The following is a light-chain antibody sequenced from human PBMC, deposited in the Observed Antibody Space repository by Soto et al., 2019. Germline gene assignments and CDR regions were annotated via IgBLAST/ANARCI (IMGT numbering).Light chain of an antibody. CDR1: SSDVGSYKY. Sequence: QSALTQPASVSGSPGQSITIPCTGSSSDVGSYKYVSWYQHHPGKPPKLMIFDVSYRPSGIPNRFFGYKSCSTAPLTISGLQAEDEVDYYCSSYTTSSTVTFGEGTKLTVL. CDR2: DVS. J-gene: IGLJ2*01. V-gene: IGLV2-14*03. CDR3: SSYTTSSTVT.